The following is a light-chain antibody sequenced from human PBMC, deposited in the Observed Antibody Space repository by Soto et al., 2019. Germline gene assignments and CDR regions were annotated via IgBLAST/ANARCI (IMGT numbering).Light chain of an antibody. CDR1: QSVSSSY. CDR3: QQYGSSRWT. CDR2: GAS. Sequence: ARRQSQDPLSFAPGKRAALCGRPSQSVSSSYLAWYQQKPGQAPRLLIYGASSRATGIPDRFSGSGSGTDFTLTICRLEPEDFAVYYGQQYGSSRWTFGQGTKVDIK. V-gene: IGKV3-20*01. J-gene: IGKJ1*01.